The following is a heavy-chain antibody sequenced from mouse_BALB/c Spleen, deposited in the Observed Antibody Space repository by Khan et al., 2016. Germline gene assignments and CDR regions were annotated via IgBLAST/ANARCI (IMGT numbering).Heavy chain of an antibody. J-gene: IGHJ1*01. CDR2: ISYDGSN. Sequence: EVQLQESGPGLVKPSQSLSLTCSVTGYSITSGYYWNWIRQFPGNKLEWMGYISYDGSNHYNPSLRNRISITRDTSKNQFFLNLNSVTTEDTATXYCARGGLGPRYFDVWGAGTTVTVSS. CDR3: ARGGLGPRYFDV. V-gene: IGHV3-6*02. CDR1: GYSITSGYY. D-gene: IGHD4-1*01.